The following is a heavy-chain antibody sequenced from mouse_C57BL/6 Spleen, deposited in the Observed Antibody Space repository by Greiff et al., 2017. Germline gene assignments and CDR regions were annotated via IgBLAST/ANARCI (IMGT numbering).Heavy chain of an antibody. CDR1: GFTFSSYA. V-gene: IGHV5-9-1*02. J-gene: IGHJ1*03. Sequence: EVQVVESGEGLVKPGGSLKLSCAASGFTFSSYAMSWVRQTPEKRLEWVAYISSGGDYIYYADTVKGRFTISRDNARNTLYLQMSSLKSEDTAMYYCTREGYYYGSSYGYFDVWGTGTTVTVSS. CDR3: TREGYYYGSSYGYFDV. CDR2: ISSGGDYI. D-gene: IGHD1-1*01.